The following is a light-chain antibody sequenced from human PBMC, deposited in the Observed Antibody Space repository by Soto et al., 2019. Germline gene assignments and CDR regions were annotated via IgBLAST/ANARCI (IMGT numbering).Light chain of an antibody. V-gene: IGKV3-20*01. J-gene: IGKJ3*01. CDR3: QQYGGSPLT. CDR1: QSIASNY. Sequence: EIVLTQSPGTLSLSPGDRATLSCRASQSIASNYLAWYQQKPGQAPRLLIYGASRRATGLPDRFSGSGSGTDFTLTIGRLEPEDFAVYYCQQYGGSPLTFGPGTKVDIK. CDR2: GAS.